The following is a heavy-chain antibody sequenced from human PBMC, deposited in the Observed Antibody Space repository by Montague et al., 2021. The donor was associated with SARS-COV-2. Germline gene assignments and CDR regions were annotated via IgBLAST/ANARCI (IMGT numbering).Heavy chain of an antibody. D-gene: IGHD6-6*01. CDR3: ARGREYSSSAGFDY. CDR1: GGSISSYY. Sequence: SETLSLTCTVSGGSISSYYWSWIRQPPGKGLEWIGYIYYSGSTNXNPSLKSRVTISVDTSKNQLSLKLSSVTAADTAVYYCARGREYSSSAGFDYWGQGTLVTVSS. CDR2: IYYSGST. V-gene: IGHV4-59*01. J-gene: IGHJ4*02.